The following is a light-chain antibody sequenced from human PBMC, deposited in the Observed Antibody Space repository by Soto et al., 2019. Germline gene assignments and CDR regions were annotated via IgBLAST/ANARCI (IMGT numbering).Light chain of an antibody. V-gene: IGKV3-15*01. Sequence: EIVMTQSPATLSVSPGERATLSCRASQSVSSNLAWYQQQPGQAPTLLISGASTRATGIPARFSGSGSGTEFTLTISSLQAEDFAVYYCQQYNNWPQTFGQGTKVEIK. CDR2: GAS. J-gene: IGKJ1*01. CDR3: QQYNNWPQT. CDR1: QSVSSN.